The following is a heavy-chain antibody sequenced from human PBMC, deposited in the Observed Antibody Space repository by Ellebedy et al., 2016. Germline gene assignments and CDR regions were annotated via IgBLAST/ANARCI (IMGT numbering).Heavy chain of an antibody. Sequence: SETLSLTXPVSGGSISSYYWSWIRQPPGKGLEWIGYIYYSGSTNYNPSLKSRVTISVDTSKNQFSLKLSSVTAADTAVYYCARYTRGGLLFHWFDPWGQGTLVTVSS. CDR1: GGSISSYY. CDR3: ARYTRGGLLFHWFDP. CDR2: IYYSGST. D-gene: IGHD2-21*02. J-gene: IGHJ5*02. V-gene: IGHV4-59*01.